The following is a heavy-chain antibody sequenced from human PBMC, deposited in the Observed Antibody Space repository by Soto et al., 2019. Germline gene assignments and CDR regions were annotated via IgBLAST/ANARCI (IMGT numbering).Heavy chain of an antibody. CDR3: ARGGFFEWYDAFDI. D-gene: IGHD3-3*01. CDR2: MNPNSGNT. V-gene: IGHV1-8*01. J-gene: IGHJ3*02. CDR1: GYTFTSYD. Sequence: ASVKVSCKASGYTFTSYDINWVRQATGQGLEWMGWMNPNSGNTGYAQKFQGRVTMTRNTSISTAYMELSSLRSEDTAVYYCARGGFFEWYDAFDIWGQGTMVTVSS.